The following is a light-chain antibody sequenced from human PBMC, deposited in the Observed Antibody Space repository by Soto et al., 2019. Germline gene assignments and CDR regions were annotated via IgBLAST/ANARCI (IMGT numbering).Light chain of an antibody. Sequence: EIRLTLPPASLCSTPEERPTPSCRASQTVHSKLAWYQHKPGQAPRLLIYHTSNRATGIPARFSGSGSGTDFTLTISSLEPEDFAVYYCHQRQSWPRTFGQGTKVDI. V-gene: IGKV3-11*01. CDR1: QTVHSK. CDR2: HTS. CDR3: HQRQSWPRT. J-gene: IGKJ1*01.